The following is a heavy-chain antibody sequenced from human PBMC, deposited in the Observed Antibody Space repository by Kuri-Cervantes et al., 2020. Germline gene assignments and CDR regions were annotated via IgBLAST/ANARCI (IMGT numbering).Heavy chain of an antibody. J-gene: IGHJ4*02. V-gene: IGHV4-34*01. CDR3: ARGRVGAIYFDY. D-gene: IGHD1-26*01. CDR1: GGSFSGYY. CDR2: INHRGST. Sequence: SQTLSLTCAVYGGSFSGYYWSWIRQPPGKWLEWIGEINHRGSTNYNPSLKGRVTISVDTSKNQFSLKLSSVTAADTAVYYCARGRVGAIYFDYWGQGTLVTVSS.